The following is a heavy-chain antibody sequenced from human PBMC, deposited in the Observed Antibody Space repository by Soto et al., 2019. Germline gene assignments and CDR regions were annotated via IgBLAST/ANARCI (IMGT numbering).Heavy chain of an antibody. D-gene: IGHD6-13*01. CDR1: GFSLSNARMG. J-gene: IGHJ5*02. Sequence: QVTLKESGPVLVNPTETLTLTCTVSGFSLSNARMGVSWIRQPPGKALEWLAHIFSNDEKSYSTSLKSRLTISKDTSKSQVVLTMTNMDPVDTATYYCAQSKDSSHGGWFDPWGQGTLVTVSS. CDR3: AQSKDSSHGGWFDP. V-gene: IGHV2-26*01. CDR2: IFSNDEK.